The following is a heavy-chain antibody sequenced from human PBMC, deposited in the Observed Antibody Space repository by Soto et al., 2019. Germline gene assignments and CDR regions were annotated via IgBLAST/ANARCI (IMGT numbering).Heavy chain of an antibody. CDR3: VREGSGWNSRGSFDF. D-gene: IGHD6-19*01. CDR2: ISGSGGSA. J-gene: IGHJ3*01. V-gene: IGHV3-23*01. CDR1: GFTFSNYA. Sequence: EVQLLESGGGLVGPGGSPRLSCAASGFTFSNYAMNWVRQAPGKGLECVSVISGSGGSAYYADSVQGRFTISRDNSKNTLYMQMNSLRDEDTAIYYCVREGSGWNSRGSFDFWGRGTMVTVTS.